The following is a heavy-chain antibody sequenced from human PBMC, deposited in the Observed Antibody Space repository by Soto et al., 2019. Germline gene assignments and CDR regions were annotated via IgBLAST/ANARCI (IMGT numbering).Heavy chain of an antibody. CDR1: GFTFSSYS. D-gene: IGHD6-13*01. J-gene: IGHJ5*02. V-gene: IGHV3-48*01. Sequence: EVQLVESGGGLVQPGGSLRLSCAASGFTFSSYSMNWVRQAPGKGLEWVSYISSSSSTIYYADSVKGRFTISRDNAKNSLYLQMNRLRAEDTAVYYCARGIAAAGTRGWFDPWGQGTLVTVSS. CDR2: ISSSSSTI. CDR3: ARGIAAAGTRGWFDP.